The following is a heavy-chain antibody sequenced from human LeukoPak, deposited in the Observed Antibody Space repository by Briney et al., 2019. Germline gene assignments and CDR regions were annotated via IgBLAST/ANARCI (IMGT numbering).Heavy chain of an antibody. D-gene: IGHD2-15*01. V-gene: IGHV4-59*08. J-gene: IGHJ5*02. Sequence: SETLSLTCTVSGGSITSYNWNWIRQPPGKGLEWIGYISDSGSTKYNPSLISRVTLSVDTSKNQFSLKLSSVTASDTAVYYCARRRVGDLTVGSDTWFDPWGQGALVTVSS. CDR3: ARRRVGDLTVGSDTWFDP. CDR1: GGSITSYN. CDR2: ISDSGST.